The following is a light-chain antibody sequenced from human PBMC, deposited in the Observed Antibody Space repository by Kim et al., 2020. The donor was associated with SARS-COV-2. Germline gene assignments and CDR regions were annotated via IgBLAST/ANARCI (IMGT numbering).Light chain of an antibody. CDR1: QTVSNNY. Sequence: EIVLTQSPGTLSLSPGDRATLSCRASQTVSNNYIAGFQHRPGQPPRLLIYGASTRVTGTPDRFNGGGSGTDFTLTITRLEPEDFAVFYCQQYGTTPYTFGQGTKLEI. J-gene: IGKJ2*01. CDR2: GAS. V-gene: IGKV3-20*01. CDR3: QQYGTTPYT.